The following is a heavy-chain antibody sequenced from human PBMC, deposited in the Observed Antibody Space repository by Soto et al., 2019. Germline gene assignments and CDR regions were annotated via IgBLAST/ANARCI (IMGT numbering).Heavy chain of an antibody. CDR1: GGTFSRYA. Sequence: QVQLVQSGAEVKKPGSSVKVSCKASGGTFSRYAISWVRRAPGQGLEWLGGIIPIFGTANYAQKFQGRVTITADESTSTAYMALSSLRSEATGVYYCARQRGVTGTYGHYYGMDVWGQGTTVTVSS. D-gene: IGHD1-7*01. CDR2: IIPIFGTA. J-gene: IGHJ6*02. CDR3: ARQRGVTGTYGHYYGMDV. V-gene: IGHV1-69*12.